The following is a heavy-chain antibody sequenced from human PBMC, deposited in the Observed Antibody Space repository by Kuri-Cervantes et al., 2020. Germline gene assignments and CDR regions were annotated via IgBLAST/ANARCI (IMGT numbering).Heavy chain of an antibody. CDR3: ARASPGYCSSTSCYFDY. CDR2: IWYDGSNK. CDR1: GFTFSSYG. D-gene: IGHD2-2*03. Sequence: GGSLRLSCAASGFTFSSYGMHWVRQAPGKGLEWVAVIWYDGSNKYYADSVKGRFTISRDNSKNTLYLQMNSLRAEDTAVYYCARASPGYCSSTSCYFDYWGQGTLVTVSS. J-gene: IGHJ4*02. V-gene: IGHV3-33*01.